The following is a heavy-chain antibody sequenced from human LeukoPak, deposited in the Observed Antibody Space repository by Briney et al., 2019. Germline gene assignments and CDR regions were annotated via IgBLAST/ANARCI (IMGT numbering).Heavy chain of an antibody. D-gene: IGHD3-10*01. CDR1: GFTFSSYA. Sequence: GGSLRLSCAASGFTFSSYAMHWVRQAPGKGPEYVSAISNNGGTTYYANSVRGRFTISRDNSKNTLYLQMGSLRAEDKAVYYCARVNGSGSYYDYWGQGTLVTVSS. CDR3: ARVNGSGSYYDY. V-gene: IGHV3-64*01. J-gene: IGHJ4*02. CDR2: ISNNGGTT.